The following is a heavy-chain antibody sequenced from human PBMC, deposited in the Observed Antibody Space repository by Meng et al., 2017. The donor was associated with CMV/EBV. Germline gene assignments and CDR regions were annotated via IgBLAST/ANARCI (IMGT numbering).Heavy chain of an antibody. CDR1: GFTFSSYA. CDR3: AKGDVSLGYCSSTSCYPFDP. V-gene: IGHV3-23*01. D-gene: IGHD2-2*01. CDR2: ISGSGGST. J-gene: IGHJ5*02. Sequence: GESLKISCAASGFTFSSYAMSWVRQAPGKGLEWVSAISGSGGSTYYADSVKGRFTISRDNSKNTLYLQMNSLRAEDTAVYYCAKGDVSLGYCSSTSCYPFDPWGQGTLVTVSS.